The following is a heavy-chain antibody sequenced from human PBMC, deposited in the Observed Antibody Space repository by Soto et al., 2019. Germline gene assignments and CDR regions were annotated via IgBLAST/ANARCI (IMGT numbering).Heavy chain of an antibody. CDR2: IIPISGAA. J-gene: IGHJ4*02. Sequence: QVQLVQSGAEVKQPGSSVKVSCKASGGTFSNYVVNWVPQAPGQGLEWMGRIIPISGAANYAKKLQGRVTITADKSTSTSYMELSSLRSEDTAVYYCARDMTRTVVPYFDFWGQGTLVTVSS. D-gene: IGHD1-7*01. CDR1: GGTFSNYV. V-gene: IGHV1-69*06. CDR3: ARDMTRTVVPYFDF.